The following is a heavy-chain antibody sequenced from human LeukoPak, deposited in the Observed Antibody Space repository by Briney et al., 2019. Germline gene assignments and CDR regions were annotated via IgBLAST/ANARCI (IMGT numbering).Heavy chain of an antibody. J-gene: IGHJ4*02. V-gene: IGHV1-18*01. CDR1: GYTFTIYG. CDR2: ISAYNGNT. Sequence: GASVKVSCKASGYTFTIYGISWVRQAPGQGLEWMGWISAYNGNTNYAQKLQGRVTMTTDTSTSTAYMELRSLRSDDTAVYYCARDPGCGGDCYDFDYWGQGTLVTVSS. D-gene: IGHD2-21*02. CDR3: ARDPGCGGDCYDFDY.